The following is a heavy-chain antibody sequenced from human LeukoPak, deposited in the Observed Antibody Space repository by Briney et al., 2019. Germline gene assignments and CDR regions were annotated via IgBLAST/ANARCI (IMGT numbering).Heavy chain of an antibody. D-gene: IGHD3-9*01. V-gene: IGHV4-38-2*02. CDR2: IYTSGST. J-gene: IGHJ6*03. CDR3: AREHYDILTGYYIPDYYYYYMDV. CDR1: GYSISSGYY. Sequence: KPSETLSLTCTVSGYSISSGYYWGWIRQPPGKGLEWIGHIYTSGSTNYNPSLKSRVTISIDTSKNQFSLNLSSVTAADTAVYYCAREHYDILTGYYIPDYYYYYMDVWGKGTTVTISS.